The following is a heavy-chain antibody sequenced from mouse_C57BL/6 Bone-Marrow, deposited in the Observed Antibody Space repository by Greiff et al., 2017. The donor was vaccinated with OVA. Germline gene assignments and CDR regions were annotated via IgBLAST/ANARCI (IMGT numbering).Heavy chain of an antibody. CDR2: IYPGSGST. J-gene: IGHJ1*03. D-gene: IGHD1-1*01. Sequence: QVQLQQSGAELVKPGASVKMSCKASGYTFTSYWITWVKQRPGQGLEWIGDIYPGSGSTNYNEKFKSKATLTVDTSSSTAYMQLSSLTSEDSAVYYCARWGDYYGSSLYWYFDVWGTGTTVTVSS. CDR3: ARWGDYYGSSLYWYFDV. V-gene: IGHV1-55*01. CDR1: GYTFTSYW.